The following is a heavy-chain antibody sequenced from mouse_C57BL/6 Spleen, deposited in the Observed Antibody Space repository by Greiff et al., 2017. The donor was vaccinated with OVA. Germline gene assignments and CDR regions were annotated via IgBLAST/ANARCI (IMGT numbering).Heavy chain of an antibody. CDR2: IRSKSNNYAT. V-gene: IGHV10-1*01. CDR1: GFSFNTYA. Sequence: EVQGVESGGGLVQPKGSLKLSCAASGFSFNTYAMNWVRQAPGKGLEWVARIRSKSNNYATYYADSVKDRFTISRDDSESMLYLQMNNLKTEDTAMYYCVRDFYTGYAMDYWGQGTSVTVSS. J-gene: IGHJ4*01. CDR3: VRDFYTGYAMDY. D-gene: IGHD2-1*01.